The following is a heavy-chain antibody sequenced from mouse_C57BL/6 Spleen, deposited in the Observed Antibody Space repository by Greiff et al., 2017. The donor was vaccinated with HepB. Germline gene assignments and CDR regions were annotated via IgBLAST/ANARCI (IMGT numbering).Heavy chain of an antibody. J-gene: IGHJ1*03. CDR1: GYSFTDYN. CDR3: ARGTGTGGWYFDV. V-gene: IGHV1-39*01. D-gene: IGHD4-1*01. Sequence: VHVKQSGPELVKPGASVKISCKASGYSFTDYNMNWVKQSNGKSLEWIGVINPNYGTTSYNQKFKGKATLTVDQSSSTAYMQLNSLTSEDSAVYYCARGTGTGGWYFDVWGTGTTVTVSS. CDR2: INPNYGTT.